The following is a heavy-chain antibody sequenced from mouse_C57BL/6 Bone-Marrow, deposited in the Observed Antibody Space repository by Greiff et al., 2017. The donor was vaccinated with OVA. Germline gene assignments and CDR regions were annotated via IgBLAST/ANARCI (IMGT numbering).Heavy chain of an antibody. CDR1: GYTFTSYW. J-gene: IGHJ1*03. CDR3: ARYFDG. Sequence: QVQLKQPGAELVKPGASVKLSCKASGYTFTSYWMQWVNQRPGPGLEWIGEIDPSDSYTNYNQKFKGKATLTIDTSSSTAYMKLSNLTSEDSAVYYCARYFDGWGTGTTVTVSS. CDR2: IDPSDSYT. V-gene: IGHV1-50*01.